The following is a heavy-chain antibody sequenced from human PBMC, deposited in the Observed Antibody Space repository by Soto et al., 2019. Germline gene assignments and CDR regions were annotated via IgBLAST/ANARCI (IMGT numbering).Heavy chain of an antibody. Sequence: QVQLVQSGAEVKKPGSSVKVSCKASGGTFSSYAISWVRQAPGQGLEWMGGIIPIFGTANYAQKFRGRVTITADESTSTAYMELSSLRSEDTAVYYCARAFYDSSGYYYRAGFDPWGQGTLVTVSS. D-gene: IGHD3-22*01. J-gene: IGHJ5*02. CDR2: IIPIFGTA. V-gene: IGHV1-69*01. CDR3: ARAFYDSSGYYYRAGFDP. CDR1: GGTFSSYA.